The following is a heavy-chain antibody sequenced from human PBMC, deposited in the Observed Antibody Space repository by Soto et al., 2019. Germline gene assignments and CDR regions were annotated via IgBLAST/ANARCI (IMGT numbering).Heavy chain of an antibody. V-gene: IGHV4-59*04. CDR3: GAGTAGHYLAGEPWGITVSSKPLDEWFDP. D-gene: IGHD1-1*01. CDR2: VSQGGAA. CDR1: GVSLDNFF. Sequence: VQLRESGPGLLRPSETLSLTCNVSGVSLDNFFWSWIRQTPGRGLEWLGYVSQGGAASYRSEGGTTRSHPPPWRWGPIVTGFPRNQFPLELAPGPGAGTAGHYLAGEPWGITVSSKPLDEWFDPWGQGTLVTVSS. J-gene: IGHJ5*02.